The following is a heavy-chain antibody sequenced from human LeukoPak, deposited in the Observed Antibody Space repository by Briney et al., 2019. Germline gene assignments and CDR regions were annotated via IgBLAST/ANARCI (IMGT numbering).Heavy chain of an antibody. J-gene: IGHJ4*02. CDR3: ARYGSGSYIDY. V-gene: IGHV4-4*02. CDR2: IYHSGST. Sequence: SETLSLTCAVSGGSISSNNWWSWVRQPPRKGLEWIGEIYHSGSTNYNPSLKSRVTISVDKSKNQFSLELTSVTAADTAVYYCARYGSGSYIDYWGQGTLVTVSS. CDR1: GGSISSNNW. D-gene: IGHD3-10*01.